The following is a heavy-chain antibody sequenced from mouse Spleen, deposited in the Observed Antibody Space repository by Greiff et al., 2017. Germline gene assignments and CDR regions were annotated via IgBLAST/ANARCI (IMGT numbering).Heavy chain of an antibody. V-gene: IGHV1-58*01. J-gene: IGHJ3*01. D-gene: IGHD1-1*01. Sequence: VQLQQSGAELVKPGASVKISCKASGYAFSSYWMNWVKQRPGQGLEWIGYIYIGNGYTEYNEKFKGKATLTSDTSSSTAYMQLSSLTSEDSAIYFYARSSLKYYYGSSYGFAYWGQGTLVTVSA. CDR1: GYAFSSYW. CDR3: ARSSLKYYYGSSYGFAY. CDR2: IYIGNGYT.